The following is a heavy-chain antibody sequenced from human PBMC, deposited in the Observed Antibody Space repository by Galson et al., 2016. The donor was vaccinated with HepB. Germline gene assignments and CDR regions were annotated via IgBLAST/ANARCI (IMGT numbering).Heavy chain of an antibody. CDR2: IWYDGSNK. D-gene: IGHD3-16*01. J-gene: IGHJ4*02. Sequence: SLRLSCAASGFTFTTHGMHWVRQAPGKGLEWVAVIWYDGSNKYYGDSVRGRFTISRDNSKNTLYLQMSSLRAEDTALYYCARESRSGEPMLDDWGQGTLVTVSS. CDR3: ARESRSGEPMLDD. V-gene: IGHV3-33*01. CDR1: GFTFTTHG.